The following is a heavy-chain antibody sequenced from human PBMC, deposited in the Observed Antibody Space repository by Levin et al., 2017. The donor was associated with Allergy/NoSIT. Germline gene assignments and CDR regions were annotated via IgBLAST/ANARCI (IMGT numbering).Heavy chain of an antibody. D-gene: IGHD3-10*01. V-gene: IGHV3-23*01. Sequence: PGGSLRLSCAASGFTFSSYAMSWVRQAPGKGLEWVSAINGGGGSTYYADSVKGRFTISRDNSKNTLYLQMNSLRAEDTAVYYCAKDEARYGSGSYSYCDYWGQGTLVTVSS. CDR3: AKDEARYGSGSYSYCDY. CDR1: GFTFSSYA. CDR2: INGGGGST. J-gene: IGHJ4*02.